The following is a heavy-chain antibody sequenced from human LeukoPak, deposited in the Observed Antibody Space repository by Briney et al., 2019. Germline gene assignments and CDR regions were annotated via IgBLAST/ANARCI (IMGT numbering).Heavy chain of an antibody. CDR1: GGSISSYY. D-gene: IGHD1-1*01. V-gene: IGHV4-4*07. CDR2: FYTSGSS. CDR3: ARQNDRSHDY. J-gene: IGHJ4*02. Sequence: SETLSLTCTVSGGSISSYYWSWIRQPAGKGLEWIGRFYTSGSSNYNPSLKSRVTMSVDTSKNQFSLKLRSVTAADTAVYYCARQNDRSHDYWGQGTLVTVSS.